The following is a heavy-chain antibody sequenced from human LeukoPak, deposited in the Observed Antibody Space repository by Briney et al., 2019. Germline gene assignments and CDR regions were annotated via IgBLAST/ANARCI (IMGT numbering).Heavy chain of an antibody. CDR3: ARVWSYCSSTSCLARGGQYYYYYYMDV. J-gene: IGHJ6*03. Sequence: GGSLRLSCAASGFTFNSYWMHWVRQSPGRGLVWVSRINGNGRTTDYADSVKGRFTISRDNAKNSLYLQMNSLRAEDTAVYYCARVWSYCSSTSCLARGGQYYYYYYMDVWGKGTTVTVSS. D-gene: IGHD2-2*01. CDR2: INGNGRTT. CDR1: GFTFNSYW. V-gene: IGHV3-74*01.